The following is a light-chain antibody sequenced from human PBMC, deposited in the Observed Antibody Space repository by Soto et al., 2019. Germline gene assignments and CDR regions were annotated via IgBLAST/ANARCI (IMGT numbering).Light chain of an antibody. CDR1: QSVSTSY. CDR3: QQYGSSPLYT. Sequence: EIVLTQSPGTLSLSPGERATLSCRASQSVSTSYLAWNQQKPGRAPRLLIYGASSRATGIPDRFSGSGSGTDFTLTISRLEPEDFAVYYCQQYGSSPLYTFGQGTKLEIK. CDR2: GAS. V-gene: IGKV3-20*01. J-gene: IGKJ2*01.